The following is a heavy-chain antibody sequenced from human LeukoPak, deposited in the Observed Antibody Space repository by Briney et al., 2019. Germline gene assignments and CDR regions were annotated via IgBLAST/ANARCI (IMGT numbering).Heavy chain of an antibody. J-gene: IGHJ4*02. CDR2: IKRDGSDK. CDR1: GFTFSSYW. D-gene: IGHD3-10*01. Sequence: GGSLRLSCAASGFTFSSYWMSWVRQAPGKGLEWVSNIKRDGSDKYYVDSVKGRFTISRDNAKNTLYLQMNSLRAEDTALYYFSRDAPSITMVRGVIITSGGGFYCWGQGTLVTVSS. CDR3: SRDAPSITMVRGVIITSGGGFYC. V-gene: IGHV3-7*01.